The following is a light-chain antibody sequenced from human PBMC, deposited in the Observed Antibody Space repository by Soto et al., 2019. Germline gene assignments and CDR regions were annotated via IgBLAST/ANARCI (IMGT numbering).Light chain of an antibody. CDR2: SNN. J-gene: IGLJ2*01. CDR1: SSNIGGNS. Sequence: QSVMTQPPSVSAAPGQKVTISCSGSSSNIGGNSVSWYQQLPGTAPKLLIYSNNQRPSGVPDRFSGSKSGTSASLAISGLRSEDEADYYCAAWDDSLSGHVVFGGGTKLTVL. V-gene: IGLV1-47*02. CDR3: AAWDDSLSGHVV.